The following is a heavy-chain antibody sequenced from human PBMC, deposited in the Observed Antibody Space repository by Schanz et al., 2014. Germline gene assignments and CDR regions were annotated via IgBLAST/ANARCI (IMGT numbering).Heavy chain of an antibody. CDR1: GYSVSHDH. Sequence: QVQLQESGPGLVKPSETLSLTCTVAGYSVSHDHWSWIRQPPGKGLEYIGYIYYGGDANYNPSLESRVTLSLDPSKTHFPLNRSSVTAADTAVYYCARLHYVSARDFDFWGQGIPVTVSS. CDR2: IYYGGDA. D-gene: IGHD3-16*01. CDR3: ARLHYVSARDFDF. V-gene: IGHV4-59*08. J-gene: IGHJ4*02.